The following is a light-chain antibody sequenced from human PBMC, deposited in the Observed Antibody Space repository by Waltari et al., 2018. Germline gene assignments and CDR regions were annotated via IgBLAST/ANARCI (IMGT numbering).Light chain of an antibody. J-gene: IGLJ3*02. CDR2: DVF. CDR1: TSDIGRYNY. Sequence: QSALSQPRSVSGSPGQSITISCAGSTSDIGRYNYVSWYQQHPGLAPKVVIYDVFKRPSGVPDRFSGSKSGNMASLTISGLQTDDEADYYCCTYVGSFKVFGGGTKLTVL. V-gene: IGLV2-11*01. CDR3: CTYVGSFKV.